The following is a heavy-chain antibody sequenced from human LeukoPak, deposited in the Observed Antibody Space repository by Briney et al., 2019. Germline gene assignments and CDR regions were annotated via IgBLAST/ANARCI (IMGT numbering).Heavy chain of an antibody. Sequence: GRSLRLSCAASGFTFDDYAMHWVRQAPGKGLEWVSGISWNSGSIGYADSVKGRFTISRDNAKNSLYLQMNSLRAEDTALYYCAKVRDSSGYLDYWGQGTLVTVSS. V-gene: IGHV3-9*01. CDR3: AKVRDSSGYLDY. CDR2: ISWNSGSI. CDR1: GFTFDDYA. J-gene: IGHJ4*02. D-gene: IGHD3-22*01.